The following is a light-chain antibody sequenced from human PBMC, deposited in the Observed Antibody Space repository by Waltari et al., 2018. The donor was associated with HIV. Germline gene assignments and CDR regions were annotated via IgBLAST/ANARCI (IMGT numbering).Light chain of an antibody. V-gene: IGLV1-40*01. CDR2: GNS. CDR3: QSYDSTGV. Sequence: QSVLTQPPSVSGAPGQRVTISCTGSSSNIGAGYDVHWYQQLPGTAPKLLIYGNSNRPSGVPDRFSGSKSGTSASLATTGLQAEDEADYYCQSYDSTGVFGGGTKLTVL. J-gene: IGLJ3*02. CDR1: SSNIGAGYD.